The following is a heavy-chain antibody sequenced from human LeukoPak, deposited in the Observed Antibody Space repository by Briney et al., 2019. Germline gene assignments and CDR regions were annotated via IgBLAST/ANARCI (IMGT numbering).Heavy chain of an antibody. CDR1: GYTFTGYY. CDR2: INPNTGDT. V-gene: IGHV1-2*02. Sequence: ASVRVSCKASGYTFTGYYMHWVRQAPGQGLEWMGWINPNTGDTHYAQKFQGRVTLTRDTSITTVYMELSRLTSDDTAIFYCAVAPGDYWGQGTLVTVSS. CDR3: AVAPGDY. D-gene: IGHD2-21*01. J-gene: IGHJ4*02.